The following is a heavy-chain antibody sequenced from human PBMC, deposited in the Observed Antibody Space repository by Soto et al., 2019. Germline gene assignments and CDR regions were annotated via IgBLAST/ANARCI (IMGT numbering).Heavy chain of an antibody. CDR2: IGYDGSDK. V-gene: IGHV3-33*01. D-gene: IGHD3-10*02. Sequence: QVQLVESGGGVVQPGRSLRLSCAATGFTFSTFAIHWVRQAPGKGLEWVAVIGYDGSDKYYADSVRGRFTISSDNSKNTLYLQMNSLIAEDTAGYYCARGGIHLCSGGKYYYGMDVWGQGTTVTVSS. J-gene: IGHJ6*02. CDR3: ARGGIHLCSGGKYYYGMDV. CDR1: GFTFSTFA.